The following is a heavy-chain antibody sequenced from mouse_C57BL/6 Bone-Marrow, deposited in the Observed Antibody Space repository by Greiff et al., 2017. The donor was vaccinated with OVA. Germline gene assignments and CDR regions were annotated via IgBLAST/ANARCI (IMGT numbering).Heavy chain of an antibody. D-gene: IGHD1-1*01. CDR2: IYPGSGNT. CDR3: AFITTVVPHWYFDV. V-gene: IGHV1-76*01. J-gene: IGHJ1*03. Sequence: VNVVESGAELVRPGASVKLSCKASGYTFTDYYINWVKQRPGQGLEWIARIYPGSGNTYYNEKFKGKATLTAEKSSSTAYMQLSSLTSDDSAVYFCAFITTVVPHWYFDVWGTGTTVTVSS. CDR1: GYTFTDYY.